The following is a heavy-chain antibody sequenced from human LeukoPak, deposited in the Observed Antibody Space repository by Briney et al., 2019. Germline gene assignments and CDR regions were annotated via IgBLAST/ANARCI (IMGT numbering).Heavy chain of an antibody. CDR1: GFTFSSYE. J-gene: IGHJ4*02. CDR2: ISSSGSTI. V-gene: IGHV3-48*03. D-gene: IGHD5-18*01. Sequence: GGSLRLSCAASGFTFSSYEMNWVRQAPGKGLEWVSYISSSGSTIYYADSVKGRFTISRDNSKNTLYLQMNSLRAEDTAVYYCAKSRWDTAMASLDYWGQGTLVTVSS. CDR3: AKSRWDTAMASLDY.